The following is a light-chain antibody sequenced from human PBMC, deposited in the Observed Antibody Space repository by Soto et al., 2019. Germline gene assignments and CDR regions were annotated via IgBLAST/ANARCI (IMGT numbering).Light chain of an antibody. V-gene: IGKV3-15*01. Sequence: EIVLTQSPATLSLSPGERATLSCRASQSVTSDYLAWYQQKPGQAPRLLIYGASTRATGIPARFSGSGSGTEFTLTISSLQSEDVAVYYCQKYKNWPWTFGQGTKVDIK. CDR2: GAS. CDR3: QKYKNWPWT. J-gene: IGKJ1*01. CDR1: QSVTSDY.